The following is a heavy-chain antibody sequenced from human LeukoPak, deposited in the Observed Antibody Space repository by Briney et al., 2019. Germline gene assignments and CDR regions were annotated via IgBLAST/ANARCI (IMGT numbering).Heavy chain of an antibody. CDR3: TKGSGYETSDY. Sequence: GGSLRLSCGASGFIFNNYDMHWVRQAPGKGLEWVAVISHDGSSKYYADSVKGRFTISRDNSKSTLYLQMDSLRAEDTAVYYCTKGSGYETSDYWGQGTLVTVSS. J-gene: IGHJ4*02. V-gene: IGHV3-30*18. CDR1: GFIFNNYD. D-gene: IGHD5-12*01. CDR2: ISHDGSSK.